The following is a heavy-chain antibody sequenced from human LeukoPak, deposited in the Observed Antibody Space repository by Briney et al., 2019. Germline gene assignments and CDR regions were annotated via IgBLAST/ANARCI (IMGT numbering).Heavy chain of an antibody. Sequence: ASVKVSCKASGYTFTGYYMHWVRQAPGQGLEWMGWINPNSGGTNYAQKFQGRVTMTRDTSISTAYMELSRLRSDDTAVYDCARESPGLYCSGGSCYNYYYGMDVWGQGTTVTVSS. CDR1: GYTFTGYY. CDR2: INPNSGGT. J-gene: IGHJ6*02. V-gene: IGHV1-2*02. D-gene: IGHD2-15*01. CDR3: ARESPGLYCSGGSCYNYYYGMDV.